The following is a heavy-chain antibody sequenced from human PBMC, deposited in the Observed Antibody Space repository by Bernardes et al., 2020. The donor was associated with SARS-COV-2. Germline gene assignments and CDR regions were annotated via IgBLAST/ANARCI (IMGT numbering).Heavy chain of an antibody. CDR2: IYYSGST. CDR1: GGSISSYIYY. CDR3: ARQHLGGVTIFGVVTTDRYFDY. J-gene: IGHJ4*02. V-gene: IGHV4-39*01. D-gene: IGHD3-3*01. Sequence: SETLSLTCTVSGGSISSYIYYWGWIRQPPGKGLEWIGSIYYSGSTYYNPSLKSRVTISVDTSKNQFSLKLSSVTAADTAVYYCARQHLGGVTIFGVVTTDRYFDYWGQGTLVTVSS.